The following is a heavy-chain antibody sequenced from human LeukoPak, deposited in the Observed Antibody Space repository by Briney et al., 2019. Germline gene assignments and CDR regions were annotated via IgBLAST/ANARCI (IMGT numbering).Heavy chain of an antibody. CDR1: GFTFSDYY. J-gene: IGHJ4*02. D-gene: IGHD5-18*01. CDR3: ATDVGQLWSPDN. CDR2: ISGSGNTI. Sequence: GGSLRLSCAASGFTFSDYYMSWIRQAPGKGLEWVSYISGSGNTIYYADSVKGRFTISRDNAKNSVYLHMNSLRDDDTAVYYCATDVGQLWSPDNWGQGTLVTVSS. V-gene: IGHV3-11*01.